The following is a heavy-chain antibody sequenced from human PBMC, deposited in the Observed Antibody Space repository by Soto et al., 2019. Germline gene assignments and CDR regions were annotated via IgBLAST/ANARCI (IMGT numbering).Heavy chain of an antibody. Sequence: QVLLVQSGAEVKRPGSSVRVSCKASGGTFSSHVINWVRQAPGQGLEWTGRIIPVYDTVNSAQKFQGRITITADKSTTTAYMELSSLTSDDTAVYYCARAKIFGVIVSGWLDPWGQGTLVTVSS. CDR3: ARAKIFGVIVSGWLDP. D-gene: IGHD3-3*01. CDR1: GGTFSSHV. CDR2: IIPVYDTV. J-gene: IGHJ5*02. V-gene: IGHV1-69*06.